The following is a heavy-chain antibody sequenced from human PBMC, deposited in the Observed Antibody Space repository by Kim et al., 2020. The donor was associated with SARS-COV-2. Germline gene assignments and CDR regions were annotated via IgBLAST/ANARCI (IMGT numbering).Heavy chain of an antibody. D-gene: IGHD7-27*01. CDR3: ARSGDEGYYFDY. J-gene: IGHJ4*02. V-gene: IGHV1-69*01. Sequence: NYAPKFQGRVTIAADESTSTAYMELSSLRAEDAAVYYCARSGDEGYYFDYWGQGTLVTVSS.